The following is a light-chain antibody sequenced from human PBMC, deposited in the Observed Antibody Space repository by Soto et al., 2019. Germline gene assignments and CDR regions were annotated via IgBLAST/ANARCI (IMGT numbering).Light chain of an antibody. V-gene: IGKV1-6*01. CDR3: LQDYNHPLT. CDR1: QGIRND. J-gene: IGKJ4*01. CDR2: AAS. Sequence: AIQMTQSPSSLSASVGVRVTITCRASQGIRNDLGWYQQKPGKAPKLLIYAASSLQSGVPSRFSGSGSGTDFTLTISSLHPEDFATYYCLQDYNHPLTFGGGTKVDIK.